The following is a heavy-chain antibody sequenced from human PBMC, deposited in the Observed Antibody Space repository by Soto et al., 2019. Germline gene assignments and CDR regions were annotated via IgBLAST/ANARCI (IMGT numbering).Heavy chain of an antibody. Sequence: EVQLLESGGGLVQPGGSLRLSCAASGFTFSSYAMSWVRQAPGKGLEWVSGINRSGGSAYYADSVKGRFTISRDNSKNTQYFQRKSLSAEDTAVYYCAPGPQDDSIGYHFEHLGPGNLVTGSS. CDR3: APGPQDDSIGYHFEH. D-gene: IGHD3-22*01. CDR1: GFTFSSYA. CDR2: INRSGGSA. J-gene: IGHJ4*02. V-gene: IGHV3-23*01.